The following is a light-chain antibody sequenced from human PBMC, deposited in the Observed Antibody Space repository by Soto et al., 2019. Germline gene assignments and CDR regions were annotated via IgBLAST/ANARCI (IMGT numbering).Light chain of an antibody. CDR3: CSYAGSSTFYV. J-gene: IGLJ1*01. CDR1: SSDVGSYNL. CDR2: EGS. Sequence: QSVLNQPASASGSPGQSITISCTGTSSDVGSYNLVSWYQQHPGKAPKLMIYEGSKRPSGVSNRFSGSQSGNTASLTISGLQAEDEADYYCCSYAGSSTFYVFGTGTKVTVL. V-gene: IGLV2-23*03.